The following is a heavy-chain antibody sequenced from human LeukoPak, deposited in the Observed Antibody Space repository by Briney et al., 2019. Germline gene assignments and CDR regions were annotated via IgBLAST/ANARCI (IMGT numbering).Heavy chain of an antibody. D-gene: IGHD6-13*01. CDR3: ARDYLKSAAGRSVFSY. CDR1: GYTFTGYY. J-gene: IGHJ4*02. V-gene: IGHV1-2*02. CDR2: INPNSGGT. Sequence: GASVKVSCKASGYTFTGYYMHWVRQAPGQGLEWMGWINPNSGGTNYAQKFQGRVTVTRDTSISTAYMELSRLRSDDTAVYYCARDYLKSAAGRSVFSYWGQGTLVTVSS.